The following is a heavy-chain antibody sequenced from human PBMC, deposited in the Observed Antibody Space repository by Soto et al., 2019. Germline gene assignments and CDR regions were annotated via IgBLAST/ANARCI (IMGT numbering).Heavy chain of an antibody. CDR1: GFTFSSPA. CDR2: ISGSADMT. V-gene: IGHV3-23*01. Sequence: GGSLRLSCAASGFTFSSPAMTWVRQAPGKGLEWVSAISGSADMTYYAGSVKGRFTISRDNFKDTSYLQMKSLRPEDTAVYYCATAVVVGAWLESWGRGTLVTVSS. J-gene: IGHJ5*01. CDR3: ATAVVVGAWLES. D-gene: IGHD2-15*01.